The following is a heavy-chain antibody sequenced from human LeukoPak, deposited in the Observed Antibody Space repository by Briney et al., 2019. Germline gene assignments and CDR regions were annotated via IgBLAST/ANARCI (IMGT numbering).Heavy chain of an antibody. Sequence: SETLSLTCVVSGYLISRGYYWGWIRQPPGKGLEWIGSINHSGSSYYKTSLKSRVTISVDTSKNQFSLRLSSVTAADTAVYYCARSTIFGVVMYLDYWGQGTLVTVSS. J-gene: IGHJ4*02. D-gene: IGHD3-3*01. CDR3: ARSTIFGVVMYLDY. V-gene: IGHV4-38-2*01. CDR1: GYLISRGYY. CDR2: INHSGSS.